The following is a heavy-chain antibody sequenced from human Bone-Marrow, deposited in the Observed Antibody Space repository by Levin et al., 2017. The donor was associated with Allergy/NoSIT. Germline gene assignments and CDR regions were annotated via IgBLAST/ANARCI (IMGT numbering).Heavy chain of an antibody. CDR2: IYYSGRT. V-gene: IGHV4-39*01. D-gene: IGHD6-6*01. Sequence: SETLSLTCTVSGVSSSSSSHYWGWIRQPPGKGLEWMGSIYYSGRTKYNASLKSRVTISVDTSKRQFSLNVTSVTAADTAVYYCASLFEYSSSSFDFWGQGILVTVSS. CDR3: ASLFEYSSSSFDF. CDR1: GVSSSSSSHY. J-gene: IGHJ4*02.